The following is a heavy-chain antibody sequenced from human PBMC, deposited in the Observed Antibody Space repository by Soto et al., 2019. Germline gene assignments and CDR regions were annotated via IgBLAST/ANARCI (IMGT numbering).Heavy chain of an antibody. D-gene: IGHD1-1*01. CDR1: GFNLGSYW. Sequence: GGSLRLSCAASGFNLGSYWMHWVRQAPGKGLVWVSRINDYGTTINYAESVEGRVTISRDNAKSEVYLQMNNLRAEDTAVYYCARGGLDPFDYWGQGALVTVSS. J-gene: IGHJ4*02. V-gene: IGHV3-74*01. CDR3: ARGGLDPFDY. CDR2: INDYGTTI.